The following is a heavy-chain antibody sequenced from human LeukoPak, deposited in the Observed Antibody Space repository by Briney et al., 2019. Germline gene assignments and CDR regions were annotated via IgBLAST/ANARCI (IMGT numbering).Heavy chain of an antibody. CDR1: GFTFSDYS. J-gene: IGHJ6*03. Sequence: GGSLRLSCAASGFTFSDYSMHWLRQAPGEGLEWMGMINPSGGSTNYAQKFQGRVTMTRDTSTSTVYMELSSLRSEDTAVYYCARGPRITLVRGGQWYYYMDVWGKGTTVTISS. V-gene: IGHV1-46*01. CDR3: ARGPRITLVRGGQWYYYMDV. CDR2: INPSGGST. D-gene: IGHD3-10*01.